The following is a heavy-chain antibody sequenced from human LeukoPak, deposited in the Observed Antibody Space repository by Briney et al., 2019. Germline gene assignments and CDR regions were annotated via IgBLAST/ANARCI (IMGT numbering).Heavy chain of an antibody. CDR1: GFTFSTHW. CDR2: IKQDGSEK. D-gene: IGHD1-26*01. V-gene: IGHV3-7*05. J-gene: IGHJ4*02. CDR3: ANALGAHYLDS. Sequence: GGSLRLSCAASGFTFSTHWMIWVRQAPGKGLEWVANIKQDGSEKYYVDSVKGRFIISRDNAKNSLYLQMNSLRAEDTAVYYCANALGAHYLDSWGQGALVTVSS.